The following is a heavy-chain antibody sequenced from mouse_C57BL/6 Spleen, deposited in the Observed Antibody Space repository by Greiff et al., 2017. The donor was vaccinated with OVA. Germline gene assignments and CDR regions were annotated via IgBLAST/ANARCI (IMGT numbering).Heavy chain of an antibody. CDR1: GYAFTNYL. D-gene: IGHD2-4*01. J-gene: IGHJ2*01. V-gene: IGHV1-54*01. CDR2: INPGSGGT. Sequence: QVQLQQSGAELVRPGTSVKVSCKASGYAFTNYLIEWVKQRPGQGLEWIGVINPGSGGTNYNEKFKGKATLTADKSSSTAYMQLSSLTSEDSAVYFCARAVYDYDEGYWGQGTTLTVSS. CDR3: ARAVYDYDEGY.